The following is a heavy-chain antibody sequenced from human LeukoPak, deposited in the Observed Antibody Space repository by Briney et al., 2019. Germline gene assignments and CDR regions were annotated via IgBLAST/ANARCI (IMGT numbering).Heavy chain of an antibody. V-gene: IGHV3-23*01. CDR1: GFTFSSYA. J-gene: IGHJ4*02. CDR2: IRGSGGST. CDR3: AIERRYSGYDYYYFDY. Sequence: GGSLRLSCAASGFTFSSYAMSWVRQAPGKGLEWVSRIRGSGGSTYNADSVKGRFTISRDNSKNTLYLQMNSLRAEDTAVYYCAIERRYSGYDYYYFDYWGQGTLVTVSS. D-gene: IGHD5-12*01.